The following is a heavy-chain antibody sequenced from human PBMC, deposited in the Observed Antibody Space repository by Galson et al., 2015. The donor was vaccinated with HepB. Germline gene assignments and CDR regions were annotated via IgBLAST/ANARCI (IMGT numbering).Heavy chain of an antibody. CDR3: ARVGDSSGYFPFDY. V-gene: IGHV3-48*03. CDR2: ISSSGSTI. J-gene: IGHJ4*02. D-gene: IGHD3-22*01. Sequence: SLRLSCAASGFTFSSYEMNWVRQAPGKGLEWVSYISSSGSTIYYADSVKGRFTISRDNAKNSLYLQMNSLRAEDTAVYYCARVGDSSGYFPFDYWGQGTLVTDSS. CDR1: GFTFSSYE.